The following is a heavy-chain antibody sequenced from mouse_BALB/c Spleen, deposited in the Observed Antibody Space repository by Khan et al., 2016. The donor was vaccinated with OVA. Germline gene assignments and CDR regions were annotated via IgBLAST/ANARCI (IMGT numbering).Heavy chain of an antibody. Sequence: VQLQESGPGLVAPSQSLSITCTVSGFSLTGYGVNWVRQPPGKGLEWLGMIWGDGSTDYNSALKSKLSISKDNYKSQVFLKMNSLQTDDTARYCCTRAYYGKYREAMDYWGQGTSVTVSS. CDR3: TRAYYGKYREAMDY. J-gene: IGHJ4*01. D-gene: IGHD2-1*01. CDR2: IWGDGST. V-gene: IGHV2-6-7*01. CDR1: GFSLTGYG.